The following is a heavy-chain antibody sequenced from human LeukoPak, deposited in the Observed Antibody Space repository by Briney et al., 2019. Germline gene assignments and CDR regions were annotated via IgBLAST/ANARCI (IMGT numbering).Heavy chain of an antibody. J-gene: IGHJ4*02. CDR1: GYTFTGYY. V-gene: IGHV1-2*02. CDR3: ARVSRAHPYYFDY. Sequence: ASVKVSCKASGYTFTGYYMHWVRQAPGQGLEWMGWINPNSGGTNYAQKFQGRVTMTRDTSISTAYTELSRLRSDDTAVYYCARVSRAHPYYFDYWGQGTLVTVSS. CDR2: INPNSGGT.